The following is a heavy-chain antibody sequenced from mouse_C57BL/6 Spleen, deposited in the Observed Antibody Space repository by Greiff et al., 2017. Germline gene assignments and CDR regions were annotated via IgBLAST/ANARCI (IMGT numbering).Heavy chain of an antibody. CDR2: INPSNGGT. CDR3: ARSLLRSPFAD. CDR1: GYTFTSSW. V-gene: IGHV1-53*01. D-gene: IGHD2-4*01. J-gene: IGHJ3*01. Sequence: QVQLKASGTELVKPGASVTLSCKASGYTFTSSWMHWVKQRPGQGLEWIGNINPSNGGTNYNEKFKSKATLTVDKSSSTAYMQLSSLTSEDSAVYYCARSLLRSPFADWGQGTLVTVSA.